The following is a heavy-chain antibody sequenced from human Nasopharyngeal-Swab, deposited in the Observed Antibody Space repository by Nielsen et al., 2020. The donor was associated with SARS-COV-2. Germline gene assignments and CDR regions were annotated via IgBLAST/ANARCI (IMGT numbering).Heavy chain of an antibody. V-gene: IGHV3-21*01. D-gene: IGHD3-22*01. J-gene: IGHJ3*02. CDR3: AARSHYYDSSGYSSADAFDI. CDR1: GFTFSVYA. CDR2: ISPSGNYV. Sequence: GESLKISCAASGFTFSVYAMNWVRQAPGKGLEWVSSISPSGNYVFYEDSVKGRFTISRDNAKNSLYLQMNSLRAEDTAVYYCAARSHYYDSSGYSSADAFDIWGQGTMVTVSS.